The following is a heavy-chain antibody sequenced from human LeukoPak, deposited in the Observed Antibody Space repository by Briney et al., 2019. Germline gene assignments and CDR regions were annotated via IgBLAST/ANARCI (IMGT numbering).Heavy chain of an antibody. CDR3: ACWAFRGVHFDY. CDR1: GGSISSSSYY. V-gene: IGHV4-39*01. D-gene: IGHD6-13*01. J-gene: IGHJ4*02. CDR2: IYYSGST. Sequence: SETLSLTCTVSGGSISSSSYYWGWIRQPPGKGLEWIGSIYYSGSTYYNPSLKSRVTISVDTSKNQFSLKLSSVTAADTAVYYCACWAFRGVHFDYWGQGTLVTVSS.